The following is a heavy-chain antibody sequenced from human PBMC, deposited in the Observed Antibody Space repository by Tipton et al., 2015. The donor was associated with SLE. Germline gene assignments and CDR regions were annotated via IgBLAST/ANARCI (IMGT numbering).Heavy chain of an antibody. Sequence: SLRLSCTTSGFNFRDYAMSWFRQSPGKGLEWVGLIKSKAFGGTTEYAASVQGRFAISRDNAKNSVYLQMNNLRVEDTAFYYCARGSNSGWRYSWFDPWGQGTLVTVSS. V-gene: IGHV3-49*03. D-gene: IGHD6-19*01. J-gene: IGHJ5*02. CDR1: GFNFRDYA. CDR2: IKSKAFGGTT. CDR3: ARGSNSGWRYSWFDP.